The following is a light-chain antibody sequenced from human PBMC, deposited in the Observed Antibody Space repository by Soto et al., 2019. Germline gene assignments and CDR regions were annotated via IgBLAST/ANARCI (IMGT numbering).Light chain of an antibody. J-gene: IGLJ1*01. CDR2: DVN. Sequence: QSVLTQPPSASGSPGQSVTISCTGTSSDVGGSNYVSWYQQHPGKAPKLMIYDVNKRPSGVPDRFSGSKSGNTASLTVSGLQAEDEGDYYCSSYVGSINFNVFGTGTKATVL. CDR3: SSYVGSINFNV. V-gene: IGLV2-8*01. CDR1: SSDVGGSNY.